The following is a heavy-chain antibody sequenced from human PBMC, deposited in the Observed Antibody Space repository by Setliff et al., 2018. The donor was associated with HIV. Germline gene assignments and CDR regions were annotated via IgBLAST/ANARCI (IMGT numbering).Heavy chain of an antibody. J-gene: IGHJ6*03. CDR2: IYYSGST. CDR1: GGSISSGGYY. D-gene: IGHD6-13*01. CDR3: ARDRGGAAAGGYYYMDV. V-gene: IGHV4-31*03. Sequence: PSETLSLTCTVSGGSISSGGYYWSRIRQHPGKGLEWIGYIYYSGSTYYNPSLKSRVTISVDTSKNQFSLKLSSVTAADTAVYYCARDRGGAAAGGYYYMDVWGKGTTVTVSS.